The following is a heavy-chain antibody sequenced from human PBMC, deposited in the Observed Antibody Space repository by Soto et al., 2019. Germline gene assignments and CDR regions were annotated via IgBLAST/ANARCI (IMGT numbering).Heavy chain of an antibody. Sequence: SETLSLTCTVSSGSISSYYWSWIRQPPGKGLEWIGYIYYSGSTNYNPSLKSRVTISVDTSKNQFSLKLSSVTAADTAVYYCATGEVRGVISFEYWGQGTPVTVSS. CDR3: ATGEVRGVISFEY. CDR2: IYYSGST. CDR1: SGSISSYY. D-gene: IGHD3-10*01. J-gene: IGHJ4*02. V-gene: IGHV4-59*01.